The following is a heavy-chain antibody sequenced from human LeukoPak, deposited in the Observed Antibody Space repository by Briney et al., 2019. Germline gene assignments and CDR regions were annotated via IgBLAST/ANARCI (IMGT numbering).Heavy chain of an antibody. CDR2: ISHDGTNY. Sequence: GLESVAPISHDGTNYPYAYSVKGRFTISRDNSNNPLYLRMNRLRAEDTALYYCAETGPTDFWGQGTLVTVSS. D-gene: IGHD3-9*01. CDR3: AETGPTDF. J-gene: IGHJ4*02. V-gene: IGHV3-30*03.